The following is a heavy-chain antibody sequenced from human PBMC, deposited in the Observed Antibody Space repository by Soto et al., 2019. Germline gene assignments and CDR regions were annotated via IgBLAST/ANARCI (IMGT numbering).Heavy chain of an antibody. D-gene: IGHD3-3*01. J-gene: IGHJ3*02. CDR1: GFMFSSYW. CDR3: ARDPYDGIFGAFDI. Sequence: EVQLVESGGTLVQPGGSMRLSCVASGFMFSSYWMTWVRQAPGKGLEWVANIKHDGSEKQYVASVKGRFTISRDNAKNSLYLQIDSLRADDTAVYFCARDPYDGIFGAFDIWGQGTMVLVSS. V-gene: IGHV3-7*05. CDR2: IKHDGSEK.